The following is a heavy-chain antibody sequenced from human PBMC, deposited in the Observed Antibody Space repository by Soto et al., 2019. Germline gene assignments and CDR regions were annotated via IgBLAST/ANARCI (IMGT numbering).Heavy chain of an antibody. CDR2: INAGNGNT. Sequence: QVQLVQSGAEEKKPGASVKVSCKASGYTFTSYAMHWVRQPPGQRLEWMGWINAGNGNTKYSQKFQGRVTITRDTSASTAYMELSSLRSEDTAVYYCARVGGGSCIDYWGQGTLVTVSS. V-gene: IGHV1-3*05. CDR1: GYTFTSYA. CDR3: ARVGGGSCIDY. J-gene: IGHJ4*02. D-gene: IGHD2-15*01.